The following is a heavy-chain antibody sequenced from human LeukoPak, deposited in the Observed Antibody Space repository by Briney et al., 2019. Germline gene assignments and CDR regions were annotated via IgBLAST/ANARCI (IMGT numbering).Heavy chain of an antibody. J-gene: IGHJ4*02. CDR2: ISSNGNYI. Sequence: PGGSLRLSCAASGFTFSLYTMNWVRQAPGKGLEWVSSISSNGNYIHYADSVKGCFTISRDNAKTSVYLEMNSLRAEDTGLYFCVRDDCSSSSCPFDFWGQGVLLTVSS. CDR1: GFTFSLYT. V-gene: IGHV3-21*01. D-gene: IGHD2-2*01. CDR3: VRDDCSSSSCPFDF.